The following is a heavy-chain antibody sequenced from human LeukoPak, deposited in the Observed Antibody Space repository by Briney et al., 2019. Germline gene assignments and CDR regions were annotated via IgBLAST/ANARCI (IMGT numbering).Heavy chain of an antibody. Sequence: SETLSLTRTVSGGSISSYYWSWIRQPPGKGLEWIGYIYYSGSTNYNPSLKSRVTISVDTSKNQFSLKLSSVTAADTAVYYCARGPSGYNSSWYLGGAFDIWGQGTMVTVSS. CDR3: ARGPSGYNSSWYLGGAFDI. CDR2: IYYSGST. D-gene: IGHD6-13*01. V-gene: IGHV4-59*01. CDR1: GGSISSYY. J-gene: IGHJ3*02.